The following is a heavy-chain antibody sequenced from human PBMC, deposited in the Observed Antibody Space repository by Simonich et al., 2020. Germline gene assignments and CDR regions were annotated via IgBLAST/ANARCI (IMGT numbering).Heavy chain of an antibody. V-gene: IGHV1-69*09. CDR2: IIPIRVTE. CDR1: GGNFSSYA. D-gene: IGHD3-10*01. Sequence: QVQLVQSGAEVKKPGSSVKVSCKASGGNFSSYALSWVRQAPGQGLEWMDRIIPIRVTENYEQKFQGRVTITADKATSTAYMELSSLRSEDTAVYYCARTNTMRELDTMVRGVDYFDYWGQGTLVTVSS. J-gene: IGHJ4*02. CDR3: ARTNTMRELDTMVRGVDYFDY.